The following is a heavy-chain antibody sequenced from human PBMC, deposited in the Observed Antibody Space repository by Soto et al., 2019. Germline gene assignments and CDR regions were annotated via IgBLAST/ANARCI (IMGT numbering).Heavy chain of an antibody. J-gene: IGHJ4*02. Sequence: LRLSCAVSGYTFRYYAMNWVRQAPGKGLEWVATISATGGSTYYADSVKGRFTISRDNSKNTLYLQMNGLRVEDTAVYYCAKDRLAGNFDYWGQGTQVTVSS. CDR1: GYTFRYYA. CDR3: AKDRLAGNFDY. CDR2: ISATGGST. V-gene: IGHV3-23*01.